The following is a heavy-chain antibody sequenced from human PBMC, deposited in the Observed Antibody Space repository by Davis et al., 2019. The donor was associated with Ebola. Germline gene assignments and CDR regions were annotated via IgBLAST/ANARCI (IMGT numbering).Heavy chain of an antibody. CDR3: ASPPFDSSSRYYYYGMDV. V-gene: IGHV1-46*01. J-gene: IGHJ6*02. CDR1: GYTFTSYY. D-gene: IGHD6-13*01. CDR2: INPSGGST. Sequence: AASVKVSCKASGYTFTSYYMHWVRQAPGQGLEWMGIINPSGGSTSYAQKFQGRVTMTRDTSTSTAYMELSSLRSEDTAVYYCASPPFDSSSRYYYYGMDVWGQGTTVTVSS.